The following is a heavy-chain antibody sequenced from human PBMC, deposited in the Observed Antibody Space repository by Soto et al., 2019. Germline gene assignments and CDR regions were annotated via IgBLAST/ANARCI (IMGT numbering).Heavy chain of an antibody. D-gene: IGHD6-13*01. CDR2: IYYSGST. CDR3: ARDNLGSSWYYYYYGMDV. V-gene: IGHV4-59*01. CDR1: GGSLSSYY. J-gene: IGHJ6*02. Sequence: SETQSLTSPVAGGSLSSYYLSWIRPTPGKGLEWIGYIYYSGSTNYNPSLKSRVTISVDTSKNQFSLKLSSVTAADTAVYYCARDNLGSSWYYYYYGMDVWGQGTTVTVSS.